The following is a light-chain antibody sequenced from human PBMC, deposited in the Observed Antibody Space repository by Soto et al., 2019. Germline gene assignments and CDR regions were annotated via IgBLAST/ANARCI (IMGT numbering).Light chain of an antibody. CDR2: LHSGGGH. V-gene: IGLV4-69*01. Sequence: QSVLTKSPSASASLGASVKLTCTLSSRHSSYSIAWHQQQPERGPRFLMKLHSGGGHNKGDGIPDRFSGSSSGAERDLTISSLQSEDEDDYYCQTWGTGFRVFVTGTKVTVL. J-gene: IGLJ1*01. CDR1: SRHSSYS. CDR3: QTWGTGFRV.